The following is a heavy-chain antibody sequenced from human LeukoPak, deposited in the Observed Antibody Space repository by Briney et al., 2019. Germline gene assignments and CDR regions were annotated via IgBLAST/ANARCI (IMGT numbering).Heavy chain of an antibody. Sequence: GGSLRLSCAASGFTFSSYSMCWVRQAPGKGLEWVSYISSSSSTIYYADSVKGRFTISRDNAHGSLYLQMNSLRVEDTAIYYCARDLYYGSASPRLDYWGQGTLVTVSS. CDR3: ARDLYYGSASPRLDY. CDR1: GFTFSSYS. J-gene: IGHJ4*02. CDR2: ISSSSSTI. D-gene: IGHD3-10*01. V-gene: IGHV3-48*01.